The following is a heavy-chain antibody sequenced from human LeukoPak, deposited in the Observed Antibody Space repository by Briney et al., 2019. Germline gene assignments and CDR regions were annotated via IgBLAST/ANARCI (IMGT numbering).Heavy chain of an antibody. CDR2: IIPIFGTA. Sequence: GASVKVSCKASGGTFSSYAISWVRQAPGQGLEWMGGIIPIFGTANYAQKFQGRVTITTDESTSTAYMELSSLRSEDTAVYYCAMGLTIFGVVTYFDYWGQGTLVTVSS. D-gene: IGHD3-3*01. CDR3: AMGLTIFGVVTYFDY. J-gene: IGHJ4*02. V-gene: IGHV1-69*05. CDR1: GGTFSSYA.